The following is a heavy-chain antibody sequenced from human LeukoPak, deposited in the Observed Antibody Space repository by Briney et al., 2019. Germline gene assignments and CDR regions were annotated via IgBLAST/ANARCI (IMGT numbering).Heavy chain of an antibody. Sequence: SETLSLTCAVYGGSFSGYYWSWIRQPPGKGLEWIGEVNHSGSTNYNPSLKSRVTISVDTSKNQFSLKLSSVTAADTALYYCARKYYYGSGGNFDYWGQGTLVTVSS. D-gene: IGHD3-10*01. V-gene: IGHV4-34*01. CDR3: ARKYYYGSGGNFDY. CDR1: GGSFSGYY. CDR2: VNHSGST. J-gene: IGHJ4*02.